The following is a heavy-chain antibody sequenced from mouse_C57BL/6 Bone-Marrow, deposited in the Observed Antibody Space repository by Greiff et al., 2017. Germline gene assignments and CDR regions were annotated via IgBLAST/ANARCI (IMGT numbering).Heavy chain of an antibody. D-gene: IGHD2-5*01. CDR2: NYPGSGST. CDR1: GYTFTSYW. V-gene: IGHV1-55*01. J-gene: IGHJ1*03. Sequence: VQLQQPGAELVKPGASVKMSCKASGYTFTSYWITWVKQRPGQGLEWIGDNYPGSGSTNYNEKFKSKATLTVDTSSSTAYMQLSSLTSEDSAVYYCARPYYSNCLYFYVWGTGTTVTVSS. CDR3: ARPYYSNCLYFYV.